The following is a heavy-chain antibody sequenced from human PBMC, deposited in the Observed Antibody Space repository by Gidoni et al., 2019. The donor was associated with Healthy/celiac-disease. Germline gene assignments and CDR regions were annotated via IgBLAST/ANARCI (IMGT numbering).Heavy chain of an antibody. CDR1: GFTFSSYA. D-gene: IGHD2-15*01. Sequence: EVQLLESGGGLVQPGGSLRLSCAASGFTFSSYAMSWVRQAPGKGLGWVSAISGSGGSTYYADSVKGRFTISRDNSKNTLYLQMNSLRAEDTAVYYCAKDLVRGLNIVVVVAATPFDYWGQGTLVTVSS. V-gene: IGHV3-23*01. CDR2: ISGSGGST. CDR3: AKDLVRGLNIVVVVAATPFDY. J-gene: IGHJ4*02.